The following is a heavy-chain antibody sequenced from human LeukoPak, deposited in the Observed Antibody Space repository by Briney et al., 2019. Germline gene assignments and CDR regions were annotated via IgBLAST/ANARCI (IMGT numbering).Heavy chain of an antibody. D-gene: IGHD5-12*01. V-gene: IGHV3-7*01. CDR2: IKQDGSEK. J-gene: IGHJ4*02. CDR3: ARDVDVDIVATILDY. CDR1: GLTFTNAW. Sequence: GGSLRLSCAVSGLTFTNAWMSWVRQAPGKGLEWVANIKQDGSEKYYVDSVKGRFTISRDNAKNSLYLQMNSLRAEDTAVYYCARDVDVDIVATILDYWGQGTLVTVSS.